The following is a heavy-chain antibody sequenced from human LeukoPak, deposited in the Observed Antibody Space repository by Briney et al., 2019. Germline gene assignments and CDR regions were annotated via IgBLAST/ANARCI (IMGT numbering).Heavy chain of an antibody. D-gene: IGHD2-2*02. J-gene: IGHJ6*03. Sequence: GASVKVSCKASGGTFSSYAISWVRQAPGQGLEWMGGIIPIFDTANYAQKFQGRVTITADESRSTAYMELSSLRSEDSAVYYCSIGANCSSTSCYIGHYYYYSMDVWGKGTTVTVSS. CDR3: SIGANCSSTSCYIGHYYYYSMDV. CDR2: IIPIFDTA. V-gene: IGHV1-69*13. CDR1: GGTFSSYA.